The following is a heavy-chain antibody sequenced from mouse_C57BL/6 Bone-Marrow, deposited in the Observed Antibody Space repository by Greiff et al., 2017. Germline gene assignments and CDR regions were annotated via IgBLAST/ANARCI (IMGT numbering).Heavy chain of an antibody. CDR3: AKTVPDYDGSRYDGYFDD. Sequence: QVHVKQSGPGLVQPSQCLSITCTVSGFSLTSYGVHWVRQSPGKGLEWLGVIWRGGSTDYNAAFMSRLSITKDNSKSQVFFKMNSLQADDTAIYYCAKTVPDYDGSRYDGYFDDWGTGTTVTVSS. CDR1: GFSLTSYG. V-gene: IGHV2-5*01. D-gene: IGHD1-1*01. J-gene: IGHJ1*03. CDR2: IWRGGST.